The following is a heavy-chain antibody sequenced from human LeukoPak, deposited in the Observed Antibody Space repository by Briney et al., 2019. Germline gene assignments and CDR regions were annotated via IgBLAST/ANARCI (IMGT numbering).Heavy chain of an antibody. CDR2: INHSGST. D-gene: IGHD5-12*01. CDR3: ARRTWLRGWFDP. J-gene: IGHJ5*02. CDR1: GGSFSGYY. V-gene: IGHV4-34*01. Sequence: SETLSLTCAVYGGSFSGYYWSWIRQPPGKGLEWIGEINHSGSTNYNPSPKSRVTILVDTSKNQFSLKLSSVTAADTAVYYCARRTWLRGWFDPWGQGTLVTVSS.